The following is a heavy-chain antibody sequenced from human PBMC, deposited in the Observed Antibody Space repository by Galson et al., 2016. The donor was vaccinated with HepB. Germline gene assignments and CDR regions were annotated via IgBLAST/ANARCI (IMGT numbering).Heavy chain of an antibody. D-gene: IGHD4-23*01. CDR3: AKAVDFGGSDFEY. CDR1: GFTFSDYG. J-gene: IGHJ4*02. V-gene: IGHV3-33*06. Sequence: SLRLSCAASGFTFSDYGMHWVRQAPGKGLEWMAGIWYDGSNKNYADSVKGRFTISREDSKNTLYLQMNSLRAEDMGLYYCAKAVDFGGSDFEYWGQGTPVTVSS. CDR2: IWYDGSNK.